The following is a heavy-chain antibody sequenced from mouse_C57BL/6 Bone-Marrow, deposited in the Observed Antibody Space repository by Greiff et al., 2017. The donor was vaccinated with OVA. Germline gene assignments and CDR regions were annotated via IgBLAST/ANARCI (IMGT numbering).Heavy chain of an antibody. J-gene: IGHJ3*01. CDR2: IDPETGGT. CDR1: GYTFTDYE. CDR3: TRTYYYGSSPY. Sequence: VQLQQSGAELVRPGASVTLSCKASGYTFTDYEMHWVKQTPVHGLEWIGAIDPETGGTAYNQKFKGKAILTADKSSSTAYMELRSLTSEDSAVYYCTRTYYYGSSPYWGQGTLVTVSA. D-gene: IGHD1-1*01. V-gene: IGHV1-15*01.